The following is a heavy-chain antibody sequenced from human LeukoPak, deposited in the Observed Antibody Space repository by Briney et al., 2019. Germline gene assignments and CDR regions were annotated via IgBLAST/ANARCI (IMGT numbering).Heavy chain of an antibody. J-gene: IGHJ4*02. CDR2: ISGSGGNT. V-gene: IGHV3-23*01. CDR1: DSTFSNYA. D-gene: IGHD6-13*01. CDR3: ARGQGSSWSYFDY. Sequence: GGSLRLSCAASDSTFSNYAMSWVRKAPGKGLEWVSTISGSGGNTYYADSVKGRFTISRDNSKNTLYLQVNSLRAEDTAVYYCARGQGSSWSYFDYWGQGTLVTVSS.